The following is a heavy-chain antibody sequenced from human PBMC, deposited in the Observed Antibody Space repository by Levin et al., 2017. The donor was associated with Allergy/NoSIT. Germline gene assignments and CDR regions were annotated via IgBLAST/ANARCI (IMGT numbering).Heavy chain of an antibody. D-gene: IGHD3-9*01. CDR1: GFTFSIYS. Sequence: GESLKISCAASGFTFSIYSMNWVRQAPGKGLGWGSYIGSGSSTIYYADSVKGRFTVSRDKAKNSLYLQMNSLRVEDTAIYYCAKDRADDVSTAYLGGVARHYDYYGMDVRGPGTTVTVYS. J-gene: IGHJ6*02. CDR2: IGSGSSTI. CDR3: AKDRADDVSTAYLGGVARHYDYYGMDV. V-gene: IGHV3-48*01.